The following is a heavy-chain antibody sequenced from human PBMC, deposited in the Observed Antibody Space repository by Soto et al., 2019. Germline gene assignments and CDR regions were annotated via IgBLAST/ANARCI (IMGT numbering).Heavy chain of an antibody. CDR3: ARVIPNGSSYYFDY. V-gene: IGHV4-59*01. D-gene: IGHD3-10*01. Sequence: SETLSLTCTVSGGSISSYYWSWIRQPPGKGLEWIGYIYYSGSTNYNPSLKSRVTISVDTSKNQFSLKLSSVTAADTAVYYCARVIPNGSSYYFDYWGQGTQVTVS. CDR2: IYYSGST. CDR1: GGSISSYY. J-gene: IGHJ4*02.